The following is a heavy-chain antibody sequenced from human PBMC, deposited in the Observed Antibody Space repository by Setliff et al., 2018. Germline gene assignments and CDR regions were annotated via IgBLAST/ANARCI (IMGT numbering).Heavy chain of an antibody. J-gene: IGHJ6*03. CDR3: ARHKSNGSGSYPSLYMDV. CDR2: VDHSGNT. CDR1: GGSISSNSHY. D-gene: IGHD3-10*01. Sequence: PSETLSLTCTVSGGSISSNSHYWGWIRQSPGKGLDWIGTVDHSGNTFYNPSLKSRLIISVDAPDNQFSVKLSSVTAADTAVYYCARHKSNGSGSYPSLYMDVWGKGIMVTVSS. V-gene: IGHV4-39*01.